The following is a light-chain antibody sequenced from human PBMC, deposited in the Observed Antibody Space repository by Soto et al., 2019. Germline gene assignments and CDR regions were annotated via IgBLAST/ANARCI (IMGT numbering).Light chain of an antibody. Sequence: QSALTQPASVSGSPGQSITISCSGSISDVGSSGPVSWYQHHPGQVPKLIIYEGSRRPSGVSSRFSGSKTGNTATLTITGLQAEDEANYYCCSYVGARTYVFGTGTKVTVL. CDR1: ISDVGSSGP. CDR2: EGS. V-gene: IGLV2-23*01. J-gene: IGLJ1*01. CDR3: CSYVGARTYV.